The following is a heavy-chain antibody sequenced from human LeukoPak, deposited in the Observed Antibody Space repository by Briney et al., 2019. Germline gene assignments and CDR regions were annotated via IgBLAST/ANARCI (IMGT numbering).Heavy chain of an antibody. CDR2: IHYTGST. V-gene: IGHV4-59*01. D-gene: IGHD5-12*01. CDR1: GGSISSYY. J-gene: IGHJ4*02. CDR3: ARVSGYSGYEAVDY. Sequence: PSETLSLTCTVSGGSISSYYWSWIRQSPGKGLECIGYIHYTGSTNYNPSLKSRVTISVETPKNQFSLKLKSVTAADTAVYYCARVSGYSGYEAVDYWGQGTLVTVSS.